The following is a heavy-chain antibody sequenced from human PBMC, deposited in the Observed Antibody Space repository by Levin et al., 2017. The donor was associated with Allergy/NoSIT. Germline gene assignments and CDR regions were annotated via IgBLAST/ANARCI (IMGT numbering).Heavy chain of an antibody. Sequence: GESLKISCAASGFNIGDYWMGWVRQAPGKGLEWVANIKTDGSKKYYVDSVRGRFTISRDNAENSHYLQMSSLRAEDTAVYYCARYGTVSHERLLDCWGQGTLVIVSS. CDR2: IKTDGSKK. J-gene: IGHJ4*02. V-gene: IGHV3-7*01. CDR1: GFNIGDYW. CDR3: ARYGTVSHERLLDC. D-gene: IGHD4-17*01.